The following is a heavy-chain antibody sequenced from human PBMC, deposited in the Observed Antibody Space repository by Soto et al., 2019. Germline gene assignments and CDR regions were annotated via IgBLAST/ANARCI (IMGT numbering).Heavy chain of an antibody. CDR3: ARKGVDFDY. Sequence: LRLSCAASGFTFSSYSMNWVRQAPGKGLEWISYISTTSSSIYYADSVKGRFTISRDNAKNSLFLQMNSLRDEDTAVYYCARKGVDFDYWGQGALVTVSS. J-gene: IGHJ4*02. V-gene: IGHV3-48*02. CDR1: GFTFSSYS. CDR2: ISTTSSSI. D-gene: IGHD3-3*01.